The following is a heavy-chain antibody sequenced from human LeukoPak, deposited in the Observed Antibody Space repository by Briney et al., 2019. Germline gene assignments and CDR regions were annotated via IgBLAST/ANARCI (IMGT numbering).Heavy chain of an antibody. J-gene: IGHJ5*02. CDR3: ARAGYCSSTSCYVYNWFDP. V-gene: IGHV1-18*01. CDR1: GYTFTSYG. CDR2: ISVYNGNT. D-gene: IGHD2-2*01. Sequence: ASVKVSCKASGYTFTSYGISWVRQAPGQGLEWMGWISVYNGNTNYAQKLQGRVTMTTDTSTTTAYMELRSLRSDDTAVYYCARAGYCSSTSCYVYNWFDPWGQGTLVTVSS.